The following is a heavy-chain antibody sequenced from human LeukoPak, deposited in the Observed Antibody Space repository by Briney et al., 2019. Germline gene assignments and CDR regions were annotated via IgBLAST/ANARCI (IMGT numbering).Heavy chain of an antibody. J-gene: IGHJ6*03. CDR3: AREGRRDGYKLTYYYYMDV. D-gene: IGHD5-24*01. Sequence: SETLSLTCAVYGGSFSGYYWSWICQPPGKGLEWIGEINHSGSTNYNPSLKSRVTISVDTSKNQFSLKLSSVTAADTAVYYCAREGRRDGYKLTYYYYMDVWGKGTTVTISS. CDR2: INHSGST. V-gene: IGHV4-34*01. CDR1: GGSFSGYY.